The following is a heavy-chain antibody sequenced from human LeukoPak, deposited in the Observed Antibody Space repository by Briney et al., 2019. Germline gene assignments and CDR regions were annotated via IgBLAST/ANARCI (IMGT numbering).Heavy chain of an antibody. J-gene: IGHJ5*02. D-gene: IGHD6-13*01. V-gene: IGHV1-69*13. CDR1: GGTFSSYA. Sequence: SVKVSCKASGGTFSSYAISWVRQAPGQGLEWMGGIIPIFGSANYAQKFQGRVTITADESTSTAYMELSSLRSEDTAVYYCATGGIIAAAHNWFDPWGQGTLVTASS. CDR2: IIPIFGSA. CDR3: ATGGIIAAAHNWFDP.